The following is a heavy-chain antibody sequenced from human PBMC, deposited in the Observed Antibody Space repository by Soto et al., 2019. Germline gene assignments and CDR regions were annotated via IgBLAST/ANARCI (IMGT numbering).Heavy chain of an antibody. CDR2: MNPNSGNT. CDR1: GYTFTSYD. V-gene: IGHV1-8*01. CDR3: ARGRITMVRGVPYYYYYGMDV. D-gene: IGHD3-10*01. Sequence: QVQLVQSGAEVKKPGASVKVSCKASGYTFTSYDINWVRQATGQGLEWMGWMNPNSGNTGYAQKFQGRVTMTTNTSISTAYMELSSMRSEDTAVYYCARGRITMVRGVPYYYYYGMDVWGQGTTVTVSS. J-gene: IGHJ6*02.